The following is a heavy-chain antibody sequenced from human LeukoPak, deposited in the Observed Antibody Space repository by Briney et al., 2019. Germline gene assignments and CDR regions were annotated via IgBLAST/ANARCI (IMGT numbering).Heavy chain of an antibody. Sequence: GGSLRLSCVASGLNFDDSAMHWVRQAPGKGLEWVSLISADGGSTFSADSVKGRFSISRDNSKNSLYLQMNSLRSEDTAMYYCAKESGEFDYWGQGTLVAVSS. CDR2: ISADGGST. V-gene: IGHV3-43*02. CDR1: GLNFDDSA. CDR3: AKESGEFDY. J-gene: IGHJ4*02.